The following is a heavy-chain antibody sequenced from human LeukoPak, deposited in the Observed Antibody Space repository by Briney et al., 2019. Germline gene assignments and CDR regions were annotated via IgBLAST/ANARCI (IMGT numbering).Heavy chain of an antibody. J-gene: IGHJ6*02. CDR3: ARHSLGKGNYYGMDV. CDR2: IYYSGST. CDR1: GGSISSYY. V-gene: IGHV4-59*08. Sequence: PSETLSLTCTVSGGSISSYYWSWIRQPPGKGLEWIGYIYYSGSTKYNPSLKSRVTISVDTSQNQFSLKLSSVTAADTAVYYCARHSLGKGNYYGMDVWGQGTTVTVSS. D-gene: IGHD5/OR15-5a*01.